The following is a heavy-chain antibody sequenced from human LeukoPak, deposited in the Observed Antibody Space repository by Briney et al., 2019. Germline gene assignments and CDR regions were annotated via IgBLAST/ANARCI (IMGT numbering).Heavy chain of an antibody. CDR3: ARFRGRLSGRSRGNWFDP. J-gene: IGHJ5*02. V-gene: IGHV3-48*03. D-gene: IGHD6-25*01. CDR1: GFTFSSYD. Sequence: PGGSLRLSCAASGFTFSSYDVNWVRQAPGKGLEWVSYISSSGSTIYYADSVKGRFTISRDNAKNSLYLQMNSLRAEDTAVYYCARFRGRLSGRSRGNWFDPWGQGTLVTVSS. CDR2: ISSSGSTI.